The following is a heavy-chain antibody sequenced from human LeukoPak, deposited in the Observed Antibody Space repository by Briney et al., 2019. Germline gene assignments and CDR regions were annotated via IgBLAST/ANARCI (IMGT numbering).Heavy chain of an antibody. CDR3: VRWGNSPVAYGWFDP. CDR1: GGSFSGYY. Sequence: SETLSLTCAVYGGSFSGYYWSWIRQPPGKGLEWIGEINHSGSTNYNPSLKSRVTISVDTSKNQSSLKLSSVTAADTAVYYCVRWGNSPVAYGWFDPWGQGTLVTVSS. CDR2: INHSGST. D-gene: IGHD2-8*02. V-gene: IGHV4-34*01. J-gene: IGHJ5*02.